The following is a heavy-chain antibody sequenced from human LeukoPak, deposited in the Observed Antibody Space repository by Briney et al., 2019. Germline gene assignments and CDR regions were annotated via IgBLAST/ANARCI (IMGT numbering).Heavy chain of an antibody. J-gene: IGHJ4*02. CDR3: ARDRGYQPDY. D-gene: IGHD2-2*01. CDR2: ISGTDGST. V-gene: IGHV3-23*01. CDR1: GFTFYSYA. Sequence: GGSLRLSCAASGFTFYSYAMNWVRQAPGKGLEWVSTISGTDGSTYYADSVKGRFTISRDNSKNTLYLQMNSLRAEDTAVYYCARDRGYQPDYWGQGTLVTVSS.